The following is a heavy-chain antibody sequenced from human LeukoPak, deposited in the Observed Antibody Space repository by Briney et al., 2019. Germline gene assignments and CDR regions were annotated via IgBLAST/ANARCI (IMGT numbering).Heavy chain of an antibody. D-gene: IGHD2-15*01. CDR3: ARGPGYCSGGSCYSEDY. CDR1: GYTFTSYD. J-gene: IGHJ4*02. Sequence: ASVKVSCKASGYTFTSYDINWVRQATGQGLEWMGWMNPNSGNTGYAQKFQGRVTITRNTSISTAYMELSRLRSDDTAVYYCARGPGYCSGGSCYSEDYWGQGTLVTVSS. V-gene: IGHV1-8*03. CDR2: MNPNSGNT.